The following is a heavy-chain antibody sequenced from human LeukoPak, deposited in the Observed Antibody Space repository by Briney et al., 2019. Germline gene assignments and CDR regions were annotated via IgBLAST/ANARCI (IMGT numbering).Heavy chain of an antibody. CDR3: AKAAMVRGGPAYYYGMDV. CDR1: GFTFTNYA. V-gene: IGHV3-30-3*01. Sequence: PGKSLRLSCAASGFTFTNYAIHWVRQAPGKGLEWVALISYHGSDKYYADSVKGRFTISRDNSNNTVDLQMNSLRPEDTAVYYCAKAAMVRGGPAYYYGMDVWGQGTTVTVSS. CDR2: ISYHGSDK. D-gene: IGHD3-10*01. J-gene: IGHJ6*02.